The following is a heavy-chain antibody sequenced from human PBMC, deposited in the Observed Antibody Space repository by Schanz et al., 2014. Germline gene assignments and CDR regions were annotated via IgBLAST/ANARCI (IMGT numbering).Heavy chain of an antibody. D-gene: IGHD1-26*01. CDR3: ARNRGSGGQNWYFDL. CDR2: ITYNGGTI. J-gene: IGHJ2*01. Sequence: EMQLLESGGGLVQPGGSLRLSCAASGFTFGDYAMTWVRQAPGKGLEWISYITYNGGTIYYADSVKGRFTISRDNTKNSLFLQLNSLRADDTAVYYCARNRGSGGQNWYFDLWVRGTLVTVSS. V-gene: IGHV3-48*04. CDR1: GFTFGDYA.